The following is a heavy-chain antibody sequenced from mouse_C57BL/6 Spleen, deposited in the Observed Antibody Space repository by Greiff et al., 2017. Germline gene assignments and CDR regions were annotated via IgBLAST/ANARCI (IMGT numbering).Heavy chain of an antibody. CDR1: GYAFSSSW. J-gene: IGHJ2*01. CDR3: ARWDSYYSNYGY. D-gene: IGHD2-5*01. V-gene: IGHV1-82*01. Sequence: QVQLKQSGPELVKPGASVKISCKASGYAFSSSWMNWVKQRPGKGLEWIGRIYPGDGDTNYNGKFKGKATLTADKSSSTAYMQLSSLTSEDSAVYFCARWDSYYSNYGYWGQGTTLTVSS. CDR2: IYPGDGDT.